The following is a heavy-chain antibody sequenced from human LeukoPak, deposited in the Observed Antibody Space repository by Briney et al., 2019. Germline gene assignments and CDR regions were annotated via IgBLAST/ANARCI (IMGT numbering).Heavy chain of an antibody. CDR2: ISSSRTTI. CDR3: ARDHGYGDAVYWYFDL. CDR1: GFTFCSYS. J-gene: IGHJ2*01. Sequence: GGSLRLSCAASGFTFCSYSMNWVRQAPGKGLEWISFISSSRTTIYYADSVKGRFTISRDNAENSLYLQMNSLRAEDTAVYYCARDHGYGDAVYWYFDLWGRGTLVTVSS. D-gene: IGHD4-17*01. V-gene: IGHV3-48*01.